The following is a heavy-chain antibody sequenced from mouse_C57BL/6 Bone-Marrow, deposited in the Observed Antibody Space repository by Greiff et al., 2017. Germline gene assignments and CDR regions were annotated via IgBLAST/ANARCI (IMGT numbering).Heavy chain of an antibody. V-gene: IGHV1-15*01. CDR3: TRRDYFDY. CDR2: IDPETGGT. J-gene: IGHJ2*01. Sequence: QVQLQQSGAELVRPGASVTLSCKASGYTFTDYEMHWVKQTPVHGLEWIGAIDPETGGTAYNQKFKGKAILTADTSSSTAYMELRSLTSEDSAVYYCTRRDYFDYWGQGTTLTVSS. CDR1: GYTFTDYE.